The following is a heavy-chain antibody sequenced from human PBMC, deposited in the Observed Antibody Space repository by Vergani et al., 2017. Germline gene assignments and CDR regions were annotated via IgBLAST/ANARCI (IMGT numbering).Heavy chain of an antibody. CDR3: ARDPPTARGYSSSWYYLDY. Sequence: QVQLVQSGAEVKKPGASVKVSCKASGYTFTSYYMHWVRQAPGQGLEWMGIINPSGGSTSYAQKFQGRVTMTRDTSTSTVYMELSSLRSEDTAVYYCARDPPTARGYSSSWYYLDYWGQGTLVTVSS. CDR2: INPSGGST. J-gene: IGHJ4*02. D-gene: IGHD6-13*01. V-gene: IGHV1-46*01. CDR1: GYTFTSYY.